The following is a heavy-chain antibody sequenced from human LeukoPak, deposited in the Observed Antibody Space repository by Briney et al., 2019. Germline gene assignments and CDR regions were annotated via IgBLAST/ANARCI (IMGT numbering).Heavy chain of an antibody. J-gene: IGHJ5*02. Sequence: ASVKVSCKASGYTFTSYDINWVRQATGQGLEWMGWMNPNSGNTGYAQKFQGRVTMTRNTSISTAYMELSSPRSEDTAVYYCARIISKGCSSTSCYWNHWFDPWGQGTLVTVSS. CDR1: GYTFTSYD. V-gene: IGHV1-8*01. CDR3: ARIISKGCSSTSCYWNHWFDP. CDR2: MNPNSGNT. D-gene: IGHD2-2*01.